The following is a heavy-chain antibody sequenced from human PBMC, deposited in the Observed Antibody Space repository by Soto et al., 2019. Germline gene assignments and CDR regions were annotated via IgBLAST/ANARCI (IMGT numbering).Heavy chain of an antibody. V-gene: IGHV3-48*02. J-gene: IGHJ6*01. Sequence: EVQLVESGGGLVQPGGSLRLSCAASGFTFSLYSMRRVRQAPGKGLEWVSYISRSSTGIHYADSVKGRFTISRDDVTNSMHLQMNSLRDGDTAVYYCARAVTWGLDVWGQGTTVSISS. CDR3: ARAVTWGLDV. CDR2: ISRSSTGI. D-gene: IGHD3-10*01. CDR1: GFTFSLYS.